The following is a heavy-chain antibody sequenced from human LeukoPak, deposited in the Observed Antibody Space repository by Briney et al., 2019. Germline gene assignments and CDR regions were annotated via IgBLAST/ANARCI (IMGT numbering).Heavy chain of an antibody. CDR2: INPDSGGT. Sequence: GASVKVSCKASGYSFSDYYIHWLRQAPGQGLEWMGWINPDSGGTNYAQRFQGRVTMTRGTSITTVYMELSRLRSDDTAVFYCTREARAGNWFDPWGQGTPVIVSS. J-gene: IGHJ5*02. CDR1: GYSFSDYY. D-gene: IGHD5-12*01. V-gene: IGHV1-2*02. CDR3: TREARAGNWFDP.